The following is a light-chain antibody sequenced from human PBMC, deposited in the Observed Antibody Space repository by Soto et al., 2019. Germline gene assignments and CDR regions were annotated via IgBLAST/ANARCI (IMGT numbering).Light chain of an antibody. CDR1: QNVTTN. CDR3: QQYNTLNT. Sequence: EIPRRKSQPPLSGSQGQEPPPSGRASQNVTTNLAWYQQKPGHAPSLLMYNVSTRATGFPARFSGSGSGTEFTLTISSLQSEDSAIYYCQQYNTLNTFGQGTKLEIK. CDR2: NVS. J-gene: IGKJ2*01. V-gene: IGKV3-15*01.